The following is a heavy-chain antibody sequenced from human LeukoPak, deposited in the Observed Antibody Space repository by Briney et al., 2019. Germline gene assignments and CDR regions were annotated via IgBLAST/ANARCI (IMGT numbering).Heavy chain of an antibody. CDR3: AIVSFGIGARY. Sequence: GRSLRLFCAASGFTFSSYAMSWVRQAPGKGLEWVSAISGSGDSTYYADSVKGRFTISRDNPKNTLYLQLNSLRGEDTAVYYCAIVSFGIGARYWGQGTLVTVSS. CDR1: GFTFSSYA. D-gene: IGHD6-6*01. CDR2: ISGSGDST. V-gene: IGHV3-23*01. J-gene: IGHJ4*02.